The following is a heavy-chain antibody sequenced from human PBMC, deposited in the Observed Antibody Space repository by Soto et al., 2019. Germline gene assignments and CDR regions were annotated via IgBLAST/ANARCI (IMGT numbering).Heavy chain of an antibody. V-gene: IGHV1-18*04. D-gene: IGHD3-3*01. Sequence: ASVKVSCKASGCTFISYGIFWVRQAPGQGLEWMGWISTYNGNTNYAQKLQGRVTMATDTSTSTAYMELRSLRADDTAVYYCARDFYDFWSGYPPSFFDPWGQGTLVTVSS. CDR3: ARDFYDFWSGYPPSFFDP. CDR2: ISTYNGNT. CDR1: GCTFISYG. J-gene: IGHJ5*02.